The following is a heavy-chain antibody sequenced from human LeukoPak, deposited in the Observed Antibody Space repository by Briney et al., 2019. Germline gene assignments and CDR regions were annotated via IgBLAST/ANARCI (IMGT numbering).Heavy chain of an antibody. D-gene: IGHD3-22*01. Sequence: SVKVSCTASGGTFSSYAISWVRQAPGQGLEWMGGIIPIFGTANYAQKFQGRVTITADESTSTAYMELSSLRSEDTAVYYCARAYDSSGYYPDAFDIWGQGTMVTVSS. V-gene: IGHV1-69*13. J-gene: IGHJ3*02. CDR3: ARAYDSSGYYPDAFDI. CDR2: IIPIFGTA. CDR1: GGTFSSYA.